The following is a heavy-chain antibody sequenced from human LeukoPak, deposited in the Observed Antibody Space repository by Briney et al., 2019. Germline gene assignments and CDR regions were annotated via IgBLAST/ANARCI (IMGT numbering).Heavy chain of an antibody. V-gene: IGHV4-34*01. CDR3: AKPDPSGRSFGGVIVIGAFDI. CDR2: INHSGST. CDR1: GGSFSGYY. J-gene: IGHJ3*02. D-gene: IGHD3-16*02. Sequence: NPSETLSLTCAVYGGSFSGYYWSWIRQPPGKGLEWIGEINHSGSTNYNPSLKSRVTISVDTSKNQFSLKLSSVTAADTAVYYCAKPDPSGRSFGGVIVIGAFDIWGQGTMVTVSS.